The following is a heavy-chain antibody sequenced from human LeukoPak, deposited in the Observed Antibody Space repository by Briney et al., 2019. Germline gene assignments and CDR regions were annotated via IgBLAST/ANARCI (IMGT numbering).Heavy chain of an antibody. CDR2: ISAYNGNT. CDR1: GYTFTSYG. V-gene: IGHV1-18*01. D-gene: IGHD3-10*01. J-gene: IGHJ4*02. Sequence: ASVKVSCKASGYTFTSYGISGVRQAPGQGREWMGWISAYNGNTNYAQKLQGRVTMTTDTSTSTAYMELRSLRSDDTAVYYCARFGDADSSWPSKGADYWRQGTLVTVSS. CDR3: ARFGDADSSWPSKGADY.